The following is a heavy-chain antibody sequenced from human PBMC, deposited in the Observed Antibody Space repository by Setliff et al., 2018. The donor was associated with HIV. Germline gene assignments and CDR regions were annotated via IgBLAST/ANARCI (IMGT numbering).Heavy chain of an antibody. J-gene: IGHJ4*02. CDR3: ATDKRFGEYRPFDY. V-gene: IGHV3-30*02. CDR1: GFTFSISG. CDR2: IEYDESNK. D-gene: IGHD3-10*01. Sequence: PGGSLRLSCAASGFTFSISGMHWVRQAPGKGLEWVTYIEYDESNKRYADNVKGRFTISRDISRNTLYLQMNSLRAEDTAVYYCATDKRFGEYRPFDYWGQGTLVTVSS.